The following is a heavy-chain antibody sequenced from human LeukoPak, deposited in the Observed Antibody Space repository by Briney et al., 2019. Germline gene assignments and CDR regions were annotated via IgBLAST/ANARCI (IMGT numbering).Heavy chain of an antibody. J-gene: IGHJ3*02. Sequence: SETLSLTCAVHGGSFSGYYWSWIRQPPGKGLEWIGEINHSGSTNYNPSLKSRVTISVDTSKNQFSLKLSSVTAADTAVYYCARVGGTYAFDIWGQGTMVTVSS. D-gene: IGHD2-15*01. CDR3: ARVGGTYAFDI. V-gene: IGHV4-34*01. CDR1: GGSFSGYY. CDR2: INHSGST.